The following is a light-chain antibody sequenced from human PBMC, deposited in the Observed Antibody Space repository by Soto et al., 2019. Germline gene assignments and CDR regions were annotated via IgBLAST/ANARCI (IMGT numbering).Light chain of an antibody. V-gene: IGLV2-18*02. Sequence: QSALTQPPSLSGSPGQSVTISCTGTSSDVGSYNRVSWYQQPPGTAPKLMIYEVTNRPSGVPDRFSGSKSGNTASLTISGLQAEDEADYYCSSYTSSDTDVFGTGTKLTVL. CDR2: EVT. CDR1: SSDVGSYNR. CDR3: SSYTSSDTDV. J-gene: IGLJ1*01.